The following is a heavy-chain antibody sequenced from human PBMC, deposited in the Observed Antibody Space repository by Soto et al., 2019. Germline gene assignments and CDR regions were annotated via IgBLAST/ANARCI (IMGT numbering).Heavy chain of an antibody. Sequence: EVQLVESGGGLVQPGGSLRLSCAASGFTFSSYEMNWVRQAPGKGLEWVSYISSSGSTIYYADSVKGRFTISRDNAKNSLYLQMNSLRAEDTAVYYCASYSGNSGWYPFQFDYWGQGTLVTVSS. CDR1: GFTFSSYE. J-gene: IGHJ4*02. CDR3: ASYSGNSGWYPFQFDY. V-gene: IGHV3-48*03. D-gene: IGHD6-19*01. CDR2: ISSSGSTI.